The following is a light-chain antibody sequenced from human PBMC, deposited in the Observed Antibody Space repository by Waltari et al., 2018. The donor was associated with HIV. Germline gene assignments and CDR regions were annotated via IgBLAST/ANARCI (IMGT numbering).Light chain of an antibody. CDR2: QDN. J-gene: IGLJ1*01. Sequence: YELTQPPSVSVSPGQTARITCSGHRLADKFPCWYQQKPGQSPVLLIYQDNKRPSGIPDRFSGSISGNAATLTISGTQTRDEGDYYCQAWDSNSKVFGPGTTVTVL. CDR3: QAWDSNSKV. V-gene: IGLV3-1*01. CDR1: RLADKF.